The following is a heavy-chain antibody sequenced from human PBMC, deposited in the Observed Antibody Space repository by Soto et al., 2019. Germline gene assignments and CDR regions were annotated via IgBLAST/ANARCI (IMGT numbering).Heavy chain of an antibody. V-gene: IGHV3-30*18. Sequence: PGGSRILSSAAAGFTFSNYGMHWVRQAPGKGLEWVAVISYEGSNKYYADSVKGRFTLSRDNSKNTLYLQMNSLRAEDTAVYYCAKRTGQLVLPDGHAFDIWGQGTMVTVSS. CDR2: ISYEGSNK. CDR3: AKRTGQLVLPDGHAFDI. CDR1: GFTFSNYG. D-gene: IGHD6-6*01. J-gene: IGHJ3*02.